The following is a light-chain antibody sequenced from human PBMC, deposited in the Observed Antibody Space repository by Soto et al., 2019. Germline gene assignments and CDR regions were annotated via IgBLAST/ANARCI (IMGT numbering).Light chain of an antibody. J-gene: IGKJ2*01. V-gene: IGKV1-5*03. CDR2: QAS. CDR1: QSIDTW. Sequence: DIQITHSPSTLSASVGDRVTITCRASQSIDTWLAWYQQKPGKAPQVLINQASTLESGVPSRFSGSGSGTEFTLTITSMQRDHLASYFCQHYHSYPYTFGQGTKVDXK. CDR3: QHYHSYPYT.